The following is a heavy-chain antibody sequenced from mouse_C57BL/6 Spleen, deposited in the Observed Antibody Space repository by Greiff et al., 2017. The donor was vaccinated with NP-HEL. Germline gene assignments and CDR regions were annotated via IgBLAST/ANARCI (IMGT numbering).Heavy chain of an antibody. D-gene: IGHD1-1*02. CDR2: ISDGGSYT. J-gene: IGHJ2*01. CDR1: GFTFSSYA. Sequence: DVHLVESGGGLVKPGGSLKLSCAASGFTFSSYAMSWVRQTPEKRLEWVATISDGGSYTYYPDNVKGRFTISRDNAKNNLYLQMSHLKSEDTAMYYCARDRGGTDFDYWGQGTTLTVSS. V-gene: IGHV5-4*01. CDR3: ARDRGGTDFDY.